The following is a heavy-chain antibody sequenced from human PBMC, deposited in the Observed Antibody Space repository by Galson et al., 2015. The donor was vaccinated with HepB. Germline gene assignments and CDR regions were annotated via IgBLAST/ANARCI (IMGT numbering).Heavy chain of an antibody. V-gene: IGHV3-53*01. D-gene: IGHD3-16*01. CDR2: IYSGGST. CDR1: GLTVSINC. CDR3: ARGASDGGLFDY. J-gene: IGHJ4*02. Sequence: LRLSCAASGLTVSINCFSWVRQAPGKGLECVSLIYSGGSTHYAESVKGRFTLSRDNSKDTLYLQMNSLRAEDTAVYYCARGASDGGLFDYWGQGALVTVSS.